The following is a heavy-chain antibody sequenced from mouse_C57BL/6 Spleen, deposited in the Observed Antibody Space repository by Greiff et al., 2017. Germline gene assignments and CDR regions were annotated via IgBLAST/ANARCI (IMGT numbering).Heavy chain of an antibody. J-gene: IGHJ4*01. Sequence: VQLQQSGAELVRPGASVKLSCTASGFNIKDDYMHWVKQRPEQGLEWIGWIDPENGDTEYASKFQGKATITADTSSNTAYLQLSSLTSEDTAVYYCTTLLGHYYAMDYWGPGTSVTVSS. CDR2: IDPENGDT. CDR3: TTLLGHYYAMDY. V-gene: IGHV14-4*01. CDR1: GFNIKDDY. D-gene: IGHD2-1*01.